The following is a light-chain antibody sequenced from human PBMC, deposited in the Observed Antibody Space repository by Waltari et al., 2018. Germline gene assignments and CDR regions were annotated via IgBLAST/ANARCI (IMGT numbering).Light chain of an antibody. CDR3: LISSDDARV. Sequence: QAVVTQEPSLTVSPGGTVTPTCASPIGAVTSGHYPYWFQQKPGQAPRTLIFDTNNKHSWTPARFIGSLLGGKAALTLSGAQPEDEAVYYCLISSDDARVFGGGTKLTVL. V-gene: IGLV7-46*01. J-gene: IGLJ2*01. CDR1: IGAVTSGHY. CDR2: DTN.